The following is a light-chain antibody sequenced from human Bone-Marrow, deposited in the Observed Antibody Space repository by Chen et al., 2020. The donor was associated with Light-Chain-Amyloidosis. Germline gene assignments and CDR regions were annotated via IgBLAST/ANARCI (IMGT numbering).Light chain of an antibody. Sequence: QPALTQLASVWGSHAQSITISYTRTSSDVGGDNHVSWYQQHTDKAPKLMIYEVTNRPSWVPDRFSGSKSDNTASLTISGLQTEDEADYFCSSYTITNTLVFGSGTRVTVL. CDR2: EVT. CDR3: SSYTITNTLV. V-gene: IGLV2-14*01. CDR1: SSDVGGDNH. J-gene: IGLJ1*01.